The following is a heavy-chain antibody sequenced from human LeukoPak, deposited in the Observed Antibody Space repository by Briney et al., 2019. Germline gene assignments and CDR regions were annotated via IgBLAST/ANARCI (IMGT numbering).Heavy chain of an antibody. J-gene: IGHJ1*01. CDR3: ARVQQWPPGGDQH. Sequence: SETLSLTCTVSGGSISSYYWSWIRQPPGKGLEWIGYIYYSGSTNYNPSLKSRVTISVDTSKNQFSLKLSSVTAADTAVYYCARVQQWPPGGDQHWGQGTLVTVSS. CDR1: GGSISSYY. V-gene: IGHV4-59*01. CDR2: IYYSGST. D-gene: IGHD6-19*01.